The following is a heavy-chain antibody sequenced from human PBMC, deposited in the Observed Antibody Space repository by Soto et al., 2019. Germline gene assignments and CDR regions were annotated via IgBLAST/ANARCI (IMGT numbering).Heavy chain of an antibody. D-gene: IGHD3-22*01. CDR2: INHNGST. Sequence: QVQLQQWGAGLLKPSETLSLTCAVYGGSFSGYYWSWIRQPPGKGLGWIGEINHNGSTNYNPSLKSRVTISVDTSKNQFSLKLGAVTAADTAVYYCARSIETYYYDSSGYSDIWGQGTMVTVSS. V-gene: IGHV4-34*01. CDR1: GGSFSGYY. CDR3: ARSIETYYYDSSGYSDI. J-gene: IGHJ3*02.